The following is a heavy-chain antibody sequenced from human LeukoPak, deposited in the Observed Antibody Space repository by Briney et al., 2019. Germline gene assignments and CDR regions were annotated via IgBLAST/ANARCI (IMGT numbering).Heavy chain of an antibody. CDR3: GRGGSGWYDY. Sequence: SVKVSCKASGGTFSSYAISWVRQAPGQGLEWMGRIIPIFGTANYAQKFQGRVTITTDESTSTAYMELSSLRSEDTAVYYCGRGGSGWYDYWGQGTLVTVSS. CDR1: GGTFSSYA. J-gene: IGHJ4*02. CDR2: IIPIFGTA. D-gene: IGHD6-19*01. V-gene: IGHV1-69*05.